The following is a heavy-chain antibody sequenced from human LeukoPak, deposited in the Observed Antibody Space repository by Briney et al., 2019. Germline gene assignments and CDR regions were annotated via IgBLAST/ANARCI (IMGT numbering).Heavy chain of an antibody. J-gene: IGHJ4*02. Sequence: GGSLRLSCGASGFTFSNSWMSWVRQAPGKGLEWVANIKQDGSEKYYVDSVKGRFTISRDNAKNSLYLQMHSLRAEDTAVYYCARVGLASPFDYWGQGTLVTVSS. CDR2: IKQDGSEK. V-gene: IGHV3-7*01. CDR3: ARVGLASPFDY. D-gene: IGHD5/OR15-5a*01. CDR1: GFTFSNSW.